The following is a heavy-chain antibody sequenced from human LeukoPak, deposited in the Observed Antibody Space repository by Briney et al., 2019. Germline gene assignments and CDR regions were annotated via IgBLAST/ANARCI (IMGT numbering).Heavy chain of an antibody. CDR1: GFTFSLYA. V-gene: IGHV3-21*01. CDR2: ISSSSSYI. CDR3: ARVLGSTWIPGY. D-gene: IGHD5-12*01. Sequence: GGSLRLSCAASGFTFSLYAMNWVRQAPGKGLEGVSSISSSSSYIYYADSVKGRFTISRDNAKNSLYLQMNSLRAEDTAVYYCARVLGSTWIPGYWGQGTLVTVSS. J-gene: IGHJ4*02.